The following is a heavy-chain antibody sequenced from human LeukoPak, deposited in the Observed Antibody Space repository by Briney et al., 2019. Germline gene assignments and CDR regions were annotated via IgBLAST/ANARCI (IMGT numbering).Heavy chain of an antibody. CDR2: MNPHSGET. Sequence: ASVKVSCKTSGYRFTAYPLHWVRQAPGQGLEWLGWMNPHSGETNNAQKLQGRVTMTRDTSISVAYMQLSSLRSDDTAVYYCARGMDAEAFQNWGQGTLVTVSS. CDR1: GYRFTAYP. J-gene: IGHJ1*01. V-gene: IGHV1-2*02. D-gene: IGHD2-2*03. CDR3: ARGMDAEAFQN.